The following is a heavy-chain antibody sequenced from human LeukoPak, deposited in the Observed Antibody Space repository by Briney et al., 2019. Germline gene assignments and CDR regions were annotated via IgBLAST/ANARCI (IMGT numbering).Heavy chain of an antibody. J-gene: IGHJ4*02. Sequence: GGSLRLSCAASGFTFSSYAMHWVRQAPGKGLEWVAVISYDGSNKYYADSVKGRFTISRDNSKNTLYPQMNSLRAEDTAVYYCARVNSGWYRYWGQGTLVTVSS. D-gene: IGHD6-19*01. CDR1: GFTFSSYA. V-gene: IGHV3-30-3*01. CDR3: ARVNSGWYRY. CDR2: ISYDGSNK.